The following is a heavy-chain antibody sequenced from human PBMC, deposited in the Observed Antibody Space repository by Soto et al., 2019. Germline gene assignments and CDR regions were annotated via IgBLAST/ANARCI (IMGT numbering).Heavy chain of an antibody. Sequence: SETLSLTCTVSGGSISSSSYYWGWIRQPPGKGLEWIGSIYYIGSTYYNPSLKSRVTISVDTSKNQFSLKLSSVTAADTAVYYCARNGYSYGYGYYYYGMDVWGQGTTVTVCS. V-gene: IGHV4-39*01. CDR2: IYYIGST. CDR1: GGSISSSSYY. CDR3: ARNGYSYGYGYYYYGMDV. D-gene: IGHD5-18*01. J-gene: IGHJ6*02.